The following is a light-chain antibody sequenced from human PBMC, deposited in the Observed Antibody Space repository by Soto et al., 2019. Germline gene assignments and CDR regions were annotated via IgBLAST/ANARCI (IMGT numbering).Light chain of an antibody. V-gene: IGKV3-15*01. CDR2: GAS. Sequence: EIVMTQSPAPLSVSPGERATLSCRASQSVSNNYLAWYQQKPGQAPRLLIYGASTRATGIPARFSGSGSGTEFTLTISSLQSEDFAVYFCQQYNNWLWTFGQGTKVDI. CDR1: QSVSNN. CDR3: QQYNNWLWT. J-gene: IGKJ1*01.